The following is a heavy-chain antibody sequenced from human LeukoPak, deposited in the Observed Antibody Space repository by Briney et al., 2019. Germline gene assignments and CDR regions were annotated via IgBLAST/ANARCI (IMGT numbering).Heavy chain of an antibody. D-gene: IGHD1-1*01. CDR1: GFTFSSYG. CDR3: AKGGTQFFSGNYFDF. J-gene: IGHJ4*02. CDR2: VRYDESTK. V-gene: IGHV3-30*02. Sequence: GGSLRLSCAASGFTFSSYGMHWVRQAPGKGLEWVAFVRYDESTKYFVDSVKGRFTISRDNSKKTVYLQMNSLRVEDTATYYCAKGGTQFFSGNYFDFWGQGTLVIVSS.